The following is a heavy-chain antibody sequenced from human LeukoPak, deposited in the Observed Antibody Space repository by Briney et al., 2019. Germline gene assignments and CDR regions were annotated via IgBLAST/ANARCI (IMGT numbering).Heavy chain of an antibody. V-gene: IGHV4-59*08. D-gene: IGHD2-2*01. CDR3: ARQAYCSSTSCYPFDY. J-gene: IGHJ4*02. Sequence: PSETLSLTCTVSRGSISSEYWSWIRQPPGRGLEWIGYISYSGNTNYNPSLKSRVTISVDTSKNQFSLKLGSVTAADTAVYYCARQAYCSSTSCYPFDYWGQGTLVTVSS. CDR1: RGSISSEY. CDR2: ISYSGNT.